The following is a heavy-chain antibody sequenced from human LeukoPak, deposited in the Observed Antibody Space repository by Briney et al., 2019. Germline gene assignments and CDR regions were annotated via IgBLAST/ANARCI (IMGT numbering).Heavy chain of an antibody. V-gene: IGHV1-2*02. CDR1: GYTFTSYA. CDR3: ARAIGQLQNLYYYYYYMDV. CDR2: INPNSGGT. D-gene: IGHD6-6*01. J-gene: IGHJ6*03. Sequence: GASVKVSCKASGYTFTSYAMNWVRQAPGQGLEWIGWINPNSGGTNYAQKFQGRVTMTRDTSISTAYMELSRLRSDDTAVYFCARAIGQLQNLYYYYYYMDVWGKGTTVTVSS.